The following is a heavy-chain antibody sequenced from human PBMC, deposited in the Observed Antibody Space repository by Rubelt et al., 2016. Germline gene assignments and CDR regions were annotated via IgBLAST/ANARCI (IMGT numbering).Heavy chain of an antibody. CDR3: ARVNDFSGFDY. D-gene: IGHD3-3*01. V-gene: IGHV3-21*01. J-gene: IGHJ4*02. Sequence: YYADSVKGRFTISRDNAKNSLYLQMNSLRAEDTAVYYCARVNDFSGFDYWGQGTLVTVSS.